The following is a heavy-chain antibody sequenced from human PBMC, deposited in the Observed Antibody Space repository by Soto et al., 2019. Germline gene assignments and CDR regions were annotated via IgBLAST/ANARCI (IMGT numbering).Heavy chain of an antibody. Sequence: EVQLLESGGGLVQPGGSLRLSCAASGFTFSSYAMSWVRQAPGKGLEWVSAISGSGGSTYYADSVKGRFTISRDNSKNTQYLQMNSLRAEDTAVYYCAKDDLIDCSGGSCHEGIFDYWGQGTLVTVSS. CDR2: ISGSGGST. CDR3: AKDDLIDCSGGSCHEGIFDY. D-gene: IGHD2-15*01. J-gene: IGHJ4*02. CDR1: GFTFSSYA. V-gene: IGHV3-23*01.